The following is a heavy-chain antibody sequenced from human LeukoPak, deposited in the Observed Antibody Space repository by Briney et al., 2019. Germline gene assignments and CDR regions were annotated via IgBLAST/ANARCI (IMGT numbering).Heavy chain of an antibody. J-gene: IGHJ4*02. V-gene: IGHV3-23*01. CDR2: IIGSAGTT. CDR1: GFTFSTFA. CDR3: ASRNVYYDFWSGYYPTSFGPFDY. D-gene: IGHD3-3*01. Sequence: GGSLRLSCAPSGFTFSTFAMGWVRQAPGKGLEWVSAIIGSAGTTYYADSVKGRFTISRDNSKNTLYLQMNSLRAEDTAVYYCASRNVYYDFWSGYYPTSFGPFDYWGQGTLVTVSS.